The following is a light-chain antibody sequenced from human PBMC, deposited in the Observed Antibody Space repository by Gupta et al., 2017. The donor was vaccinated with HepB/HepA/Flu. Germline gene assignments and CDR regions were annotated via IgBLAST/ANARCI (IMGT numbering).Light chain of an antibody. Sequence: SYELTQPPSVSVSPGQTASITCSGDKLGDKYVCWYQRKPGQSPVLVIFQNSDRPSGIPERFSGSNSGSTATLTISGTQALDEADYYCQAWDTNTPVVFGGGTKLTVL. V-gene: IGLV3-1*01. CDR2: QNS. J-gene: IGLJ2*01. CDR1: KLGDKY. CDR3: QAWDTNTPVV.